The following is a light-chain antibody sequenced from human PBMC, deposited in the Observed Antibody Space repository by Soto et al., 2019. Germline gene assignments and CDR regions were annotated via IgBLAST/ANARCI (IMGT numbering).Light chain of an antibody. Sequence: QSALTQPASVSGSPGQSITISCTGTSSDVGSYNLVSWYQQHPGKAPKLMIYEGSKRPSGVSNRFSGCKSGNTASLTISGLQAEDEADYYCCSYAGSSTVFGGGTKLTVL. V-gene: IGLV2-23*01. J-gene: IGLJ2*01. CDR1: SSDVGSYNL. CDR2: EGS. CDR3: CSYAGSSTV.